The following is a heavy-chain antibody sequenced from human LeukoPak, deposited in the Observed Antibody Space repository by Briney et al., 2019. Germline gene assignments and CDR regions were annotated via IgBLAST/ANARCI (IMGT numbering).Heavy chain of an antibody. Sequence: SETLSLTCSVSGGSISLSYYYWGWIRQPPGKALEWIGSVYYSGTTSYNPSLKSRVTISVDMSKNHFSLRLSSVTAADTAMYYCARDYNYCSGGSCYSGDYMDVWGKGTTVTVSS. CDR1: GGSISLSYYY. V-gene: IGHV4-39*07. D-gene: IGHD2-15*01. CDR2: VYYSGTT. J-gene: IGHJ6*03. CDR3: ARDYNYCSGGSCYSGDYMDV.